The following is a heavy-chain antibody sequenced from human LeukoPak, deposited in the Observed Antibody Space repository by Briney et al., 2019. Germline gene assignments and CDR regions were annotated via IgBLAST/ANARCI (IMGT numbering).Heavy chain of an antibody. CDR1: GFTFSSYS. J-gene: IGHJ4*02. V-gene: IGHV3-23*01. CDR2: ISSSGGST. D-gene: IGHD1-26*01. CDR3: AKTMGAIDHDY. Sequence: PGGSLRLSCAASGFTFSSYSMNWVRQAPGRGLQWVSTISSSGGSTYYADSVRGRFTISRDNSKNTLYLQMNSLRADDTAVYYCAKTMGAIDHDYWGQGTLVTVSS.